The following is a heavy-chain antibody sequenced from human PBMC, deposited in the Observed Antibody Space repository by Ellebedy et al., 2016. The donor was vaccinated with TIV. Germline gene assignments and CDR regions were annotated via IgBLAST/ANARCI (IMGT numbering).Heavy chain of an antibody. D-gene: IGHD3-10*01. Sequence: ASVKVSCKASGGTFSNYAVSWVRQAPGQGLEWVGGIIASVGSADYAQRFQGRLTITSDESTSTAHMELNSLRSEDTAVYYCARLGRFWESMPPYYYFGMDVWGQGTTVIVSS. CDR3: ARLGRFWESMPPYYYFGMDV. CDR1: GGTFSNYA. J-gene: IGHJ6*02. V-gene: IGHV1-69*13. CDR2: IIASVGSA.